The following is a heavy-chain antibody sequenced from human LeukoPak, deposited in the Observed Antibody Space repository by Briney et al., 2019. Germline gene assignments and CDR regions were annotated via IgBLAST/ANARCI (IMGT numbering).Heavy chain of an antibody. Sequence: GGSLRLSCAASGFTFSSYGMHWVRQAPGKGLDWVAVISRDGGNEYYADSVKGRFTISRDNSENTLYLQMNSLRAEDTAVYYCAKDVRRTMVRGVIIKVDGYWGQGTLVTVSS. J-gene: IGHJ4*02. CDR3: AKDVRRTMVRGVIIKVDGY. V-gene: IGHV3-30*18. CDR2: ISRDGGNE. D-gene: IGHD3-10*01. CDR1: GFTFSSYG.